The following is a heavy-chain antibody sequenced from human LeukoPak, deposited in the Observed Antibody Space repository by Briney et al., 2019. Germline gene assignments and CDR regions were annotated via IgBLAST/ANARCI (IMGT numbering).Heavy chain of an antibody. V-gene: IGHV3-30*04. Sequence: GGSLRLSCTASRFTFSNYAMHWVRQAPGKGLEWVAVISYDGSNKYYADSVKGRFTISRDNSKNTLYLQMNSLRADDTAVYYCAMKAVPRPRLHDAFDFWGQGTVVSVSS. CDR1: RFTFSNYA. J-gene: IGHJ3*01. CDR3: AMKAVPRPRLHDAFDF. D-gene: IGHD5-24*01. CDR2: ISYDGSNK.